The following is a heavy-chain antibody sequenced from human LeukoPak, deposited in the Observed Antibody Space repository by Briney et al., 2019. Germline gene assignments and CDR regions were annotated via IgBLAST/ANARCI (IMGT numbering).Heavy chain of an antibody. CDR3: ARGDYGGLGA. CDR2: IYHSGST. J-gene: IGHJ5*02. CDR1: GGSLSGGFT. D-gene: IGHD4-23*01. Sequence: KASETLSLTCAVSGGSLSGGFTWSWIRQPLGKGLEWIGFIYHSGSTYYNPSLKSRVPISIDTSKNQVSLNLTSVTAADTAMYFCARGDYGGLGAWGQGILVTVSS. V-gene: IGHV4-30-2*01.